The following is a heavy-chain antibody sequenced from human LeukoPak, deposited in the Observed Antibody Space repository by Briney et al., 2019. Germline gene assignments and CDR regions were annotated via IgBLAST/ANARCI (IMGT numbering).Heavy chain of an antibody. CDR1: GFTVSNYA. J-gene: IGHJ3*02. CDR2: ISGSDYA. Sequence: GGSLRLSCAASGFTVSNYAMGWVRQAPGKGLEWVSGISGSDYAYYTDSVKGRFTISRDNSKNTLYLQMNTLRAEDTAVYYCAKDSPDSSSWGIDAFDIWGQGTMVTVSS. CDR3: AKDSPDSSSWGIDAFDI. V-gene: IGHV3-23*01. D-gene: IGHD6-13*01.